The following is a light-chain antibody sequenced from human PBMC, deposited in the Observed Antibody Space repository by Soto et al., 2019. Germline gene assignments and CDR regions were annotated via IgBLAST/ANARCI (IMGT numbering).Light chain of an antibody. J-gene: IGLJ1*01. CDR3: CSYVGATTYV. CDR1: SSNIGGYNV. CDR2: EGI. Sequence: ALTQPASVSGSPGQSITISCSGTSSNIGGYNVVSWYQQHPGKAPKVIVYEGIKRPSGVSDRFSGSTSGSTASLTISGLQAEDEAEYYCCSYVGATTYVFGSGTRSPS. V-gene: IGLV2-23*01.